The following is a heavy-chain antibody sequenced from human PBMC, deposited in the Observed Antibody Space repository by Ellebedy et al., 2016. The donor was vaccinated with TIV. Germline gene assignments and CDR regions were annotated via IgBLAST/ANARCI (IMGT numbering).Heavy chain of an antibody. V-gene: IGHV5-10-1*01. CDR1: GYSFAMFW. CDR3: ARSLSATTNSAFDM. D-gene: IGHD1-20*01. J-gene: IGHJ3*02. Sequence: GESLKISCKTSGYSFAMFWISWVRQMPGKGLEWMGRIDPSDPSGSYTNYSPPFQGHVTISTDKSINTAYLQWASLKASDTAIYFCARSLSATTNSAFDMWGQGTVVTVS. CDR2: IDPSDPSGSYT.